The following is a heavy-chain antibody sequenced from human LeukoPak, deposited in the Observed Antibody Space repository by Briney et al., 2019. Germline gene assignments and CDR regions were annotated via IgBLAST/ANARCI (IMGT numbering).Heavy chain of an antibody. V-gene: IGHV4-4*07. Sequence: SETLSLTCTVSGGSISSYYWSWIRQPAGKGLEWIGRIYTSGNTNYNPSLKSRVTMSVDTSKNQFSLKLSSVTAADTAVYYCASSTQQLAENWFDPWGQGTLVTVSS. CDR2: IYTSGNT. J-gene: IGHJ5*02. CDR3: ASSTQQLAENWFDP. CDR1: GGSISSYY. D-gene: IGHD6-13*01.